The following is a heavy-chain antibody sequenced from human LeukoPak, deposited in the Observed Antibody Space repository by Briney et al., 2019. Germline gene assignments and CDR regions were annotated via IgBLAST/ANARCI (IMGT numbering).Heavy chain of an antibody. Sequence: SETLSLTFTVSGASISSYYWRWIRQPPGKGLEWIGYIYTSGSTNYNPSLKSRVTISVDTSKNQCSLRRGSVPAADTAVYYCAGGNWGVFWGGYYGVDAFDIWGQGTMVTVSS. CDR3: AGGNWGVFWGGYYGVDAFDI. CDR1: GASISSYY. D-gene: IGHD3-3*01. CDR2: IYTSGST. J-gene: IGHJ3*02. V-gene: IGHV4-4*09.